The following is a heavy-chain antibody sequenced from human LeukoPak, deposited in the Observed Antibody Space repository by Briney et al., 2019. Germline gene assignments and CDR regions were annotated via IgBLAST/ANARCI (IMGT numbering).Heavy chain of an antibody. CDR1: GGSISSYY. Sequence: SETLSLTCTVSGGSISSYYWSWIRQPPGKGLEWIGYIYYSGSTNYNPSLKSRVTISVDTSRNQFSLKLSSVTAADTAVYYCAREVSDGYPPYFDYWGQGTLVTVSS. CDR3: AREVSDGYPPYFDY. V-gene: IGHV4-59*01. J-gene: IGHJ4*02. CDR2: IYYSGST. D-gene: IGHD5-24*01.